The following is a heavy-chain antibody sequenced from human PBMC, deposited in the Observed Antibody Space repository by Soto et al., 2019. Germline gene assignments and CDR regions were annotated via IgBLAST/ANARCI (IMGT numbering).Heavy chain of an antibody. V-gene: IGHV5-51*01. D-gene: IGHD6-25*01. CDR2: IYPGDSDT. Sequence: GESLKISCKGSGYSFTTYWIGWVRQMPGKGLEWMGIIYPGDSDTRYSPSFQGQVTISADKSISTAYLQWSSLKASDTAMYHCAGTSAAVKYYYGIDVRGQGSKVSVS. CDR3: AGTSAAVKYYYGIDV. CDR1: GYSFTTYW. J-gene: IGHJ6*02.